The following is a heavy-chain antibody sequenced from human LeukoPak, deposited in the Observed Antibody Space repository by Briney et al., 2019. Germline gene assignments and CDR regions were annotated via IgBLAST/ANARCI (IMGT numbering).Heavy chain of an antibody. Sequence: PSETLSLTCSVSGGSISSYYWSWIRQPPGKGLDWIGYIYYSGSTNYNPSLKSRVTISVDTSKNQFSLKLSSVTAADTAVYYCAREYCTSTSCYDPWGQGTLVTVSS. CDR3: AREYCTSTSCYDP. CDR2: IYYSGST. V-gene: IGHV4-59*01. CDR1: GGSISSYY. D-gene: IGHD2-2*01. J-gene: IGHJ5*02.